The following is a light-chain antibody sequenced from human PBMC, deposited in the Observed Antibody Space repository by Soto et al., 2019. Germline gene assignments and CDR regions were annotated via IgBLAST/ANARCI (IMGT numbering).Light chain of an antibody. CDR1: SSDIGSYNL. Sequence: QSALTQPASVSGSPGQSITISCTGTSSDIGSYNLVSWYQQHPGRAPRLMIFEVSKWPSGVSNRFSGSKSGNTASLTISGLQVEDEADYYCCSYTGSRVHYVFGPGTKLTVL. J-gene: IGLJ1*01. CDR3: CSYTGSRVHYV. CDR2: EVS. V-gene: IGLV2-23*02.